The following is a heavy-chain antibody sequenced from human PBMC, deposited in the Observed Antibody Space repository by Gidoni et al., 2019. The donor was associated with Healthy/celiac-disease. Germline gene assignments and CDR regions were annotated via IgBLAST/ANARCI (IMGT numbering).Heavy chain of an antibody. J-gene: IGHJ5*02. CDR2: ISGGGGST. D-gene: IGHD3-10*01. CDR3: ACGMVRGVMYNWFDP. V-gene: IGHV3-23*01. CDR1: ALHFRRSA. Sequence: EVQLWASGGRLVQPGGSTRLSCAASALHFRRSAMSCGRRAPGKGLEGVACISGGGGSTYYADSVEGRFTISRDNSKNTLYLQMNSLRAEDTAVYYCACGMVRGVMYNWFDPGGQGTLVTVSS.